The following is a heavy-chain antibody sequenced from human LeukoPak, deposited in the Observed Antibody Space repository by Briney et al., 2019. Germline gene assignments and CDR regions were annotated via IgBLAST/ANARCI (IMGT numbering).Heavy chain of an antibody. CDR2: IWYDGSNK. D-gene: IGHD3-9*01. CDR1: GLTFSSYG. CDR3: ARGGDILTGYYNPRGMDV. J-gene: IGHJ6*04. Sequence: GGSLRLSCAASGLTFSSYGMHWVRQAPGKGLEWVAVIWYDGSNKYYADSVKGRFTISRDNSKNTLYLQMSSLRAEDTAVYYCARGGDILTGYYNPRGMDVWGKGTTVTVSS. V-gene: IGHV3-33*01.